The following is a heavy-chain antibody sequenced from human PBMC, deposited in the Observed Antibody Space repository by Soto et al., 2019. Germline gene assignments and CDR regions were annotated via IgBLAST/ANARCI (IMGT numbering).Heavy chain of an antibody. CDR3: ARAPERIFWSGYDEYYFDY. V-gene: IGHV3-30*03. CDR2: ISYDGSNK. CDR1: GFTFSSYG. D-gene: IGHD3-3*01. Sequence: PGGSLRLSCAASGFTFSSYGMHWVRQAPGKGLEWVAVISYDGSNKYYADSVKGRFTISRDNSKNTLYLQMNSLRAEDTAVYYCARAPERIFWSGYDEYYFDYWGQGTLVTVSS. J-gene: IGHJ4*02.